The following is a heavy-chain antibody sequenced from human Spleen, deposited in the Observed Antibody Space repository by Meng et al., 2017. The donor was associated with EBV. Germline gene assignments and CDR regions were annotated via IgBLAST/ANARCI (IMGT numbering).Heavy chain of an antibody. J-gene: IGHJ5*02. CDR3: ATRVLLVS. V-gene: IGHV3-23*01. D-gene: IGHD3-3*01. CDR2: ISGSGAAS. Sequence: VWLLGAGGGFVQPGGSLVLAGAGSGFILRNDAMSWVRQPPGKGLEWVSTISGSGAASYYADSVRGRFTLSRDNSKNMLYLQMNSLRAEDTAVYYCATRVLLVSWGQGTLVTVSS. CDR1: GFILRNDA.